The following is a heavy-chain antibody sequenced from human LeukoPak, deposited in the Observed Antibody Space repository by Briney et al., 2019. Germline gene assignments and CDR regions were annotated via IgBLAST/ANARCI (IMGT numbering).Heavy chain of an antibody. CDR1: GGSISSYY. V-gene: IGHV4-59*01. Sequence: PSETLSLTCSVSGGSISSYYWSWIRQPPGKGLEWIGYLYYSGSTNSNPSLKSRVTMSVDTSKNQFSLKLGSVTAADTAVYYCARGGSGISNAFDIWGQGTMVTVSS. CDR3: ARGGSGISNAFDI. CDR2: LYYSGST. D-gene: IGHD3-10*01. J-gene: IGHJ3*02.